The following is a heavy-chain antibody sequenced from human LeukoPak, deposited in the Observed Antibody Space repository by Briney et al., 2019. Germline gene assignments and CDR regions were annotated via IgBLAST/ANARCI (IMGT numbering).Heavy chain of an antibody. Sequence: GGSLRLSCAASGFTFSSYAMSWVRQAPGKGLEWVSVIYSGGSTYYADSVKGRFTISRDNSKNTLYLQMNSLRAEDTAVYYCASPLDCSSTSCPLDYWGQGTLATVSS. CDR1: GFTFSSYA. CDR3: ASPLDCSSTSCPLDY. D-gene: IGHD2-2*01. V-gene: IGHV3-53*01. J-gene: IGHJ4*02. CDR2: IYSGGST.